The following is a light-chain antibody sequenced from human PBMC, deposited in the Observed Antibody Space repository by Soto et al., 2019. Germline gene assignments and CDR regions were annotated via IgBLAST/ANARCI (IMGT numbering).Light chain of an antibody. CDR2: WAS. CDR1: QSVLYSSNNRDS. J-gene: IGKJ2*01. CDR3: QQYYSTMYT. Sequence: DIVMTQSPDSLAVSLGERATINCKSSQSVLYSSNNRDSLAWYQQKPGLPPKLLIYWASIRASVVPDRVSGGGSGTDFTLTISSLQAEDVAVYYCQQYYSTMYTFGQGTTLEIK. V-gene: IGKV4-1*01.